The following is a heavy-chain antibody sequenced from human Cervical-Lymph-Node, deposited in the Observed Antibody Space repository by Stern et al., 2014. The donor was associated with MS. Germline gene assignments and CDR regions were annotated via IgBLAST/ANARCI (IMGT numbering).Heavy chain of an antibody. CDR1: GGSFTSYA. CDR2: ITPIFGSA. D-gene: IGHD1-1*01. Sequence: QVQLLQTGAEVKKPGSSVKVSWKASGGSFTSYAISWVRQAPGQGLEWMGGITPIFGSADYVKKFQGRVTITADQSTSTSYIELSSLRSEDTAVYYCAREVGSLAMDVCGQGTPVTVSS. CDR3: AREVGSLAMDV. V-gene: IGHV1-69*01. J-gene: IGHJ6*02.